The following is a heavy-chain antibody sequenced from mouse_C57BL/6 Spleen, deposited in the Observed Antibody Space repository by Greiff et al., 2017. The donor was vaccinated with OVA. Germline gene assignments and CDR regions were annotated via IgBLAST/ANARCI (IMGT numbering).Heavy chain of an antibody. Sequence: VQLKESGPGLVKPSQTVFLTCTVTGISITTGNYRWSWIRQFPGNKLEWIGYIYYSGTITYNPSLTSRTTITRDTPKNQFFLEMNSLTAEDTATYYCARGDYDVGAMDYWGQGTSVTVSS. CDR2: IYYSGTI. J-gene: IGHJ4*01. V-gene: IGHV3-5*01. D-gene: IGHD2-4*01. CDR1: GISITTGNYR. CDR3: ARGDYDVGAMDY.